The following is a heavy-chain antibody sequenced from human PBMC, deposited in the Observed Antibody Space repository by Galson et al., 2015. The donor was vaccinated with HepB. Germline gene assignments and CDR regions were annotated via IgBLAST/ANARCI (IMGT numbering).Heavy chain of an antibody. V-gene: IGHV3-7*03. CDR1: GFSFSSNW. CDR2: INQDGSVR. Sequence: SLRLSCAASGFSFSSNWMSWVRQAPGKGLEWVANINQDGSVRHYLDSVKGRFTISRDDAKKSLYLQMNSLRDEDTAVYYCASQPDWFDPWGQGALVTVSS. CDR3: ASQPDWFDP. J-gene: IGHJ5*02.